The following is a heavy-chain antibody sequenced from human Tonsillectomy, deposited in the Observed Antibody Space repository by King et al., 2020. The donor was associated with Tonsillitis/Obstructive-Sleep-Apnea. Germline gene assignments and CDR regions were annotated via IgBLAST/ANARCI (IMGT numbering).Heavy chain of an antibody. J-gene: IGHJ5*02. CDR3: ARQGFCTSTSCPTDNWFDP. D-gene: IGHD2-2*01. V-gene: IGHV4-39*01. CDR1: GGSISTSSYY. Sequence: QLQESGPGLVRPSETLSLRGTVSGGSISTSSYYWGWIRQPPGKGLEWIGSIYYSGSTYYNPSLKSRVTIFVDTSKNQFSLKLSSVTAADTAVYYCARQGFCTSTSCPTDNWFDPWGQGTLVTVSS. CDR2: IYYSGST.